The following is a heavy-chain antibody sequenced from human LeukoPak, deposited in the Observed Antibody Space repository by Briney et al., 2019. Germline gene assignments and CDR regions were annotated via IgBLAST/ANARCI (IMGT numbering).Heavy chain of an antibody. V-gene: IGHV4-34*01. CDR3: ARTTVTTSGAFDI. D-gene: IGHD4-17*01. CDR2: INHSGST. CDR1: GGSFSGYY. Sequence: SETLSLTCAVYGGSFSGYYWSWIRQPPGKGLGCIGEINHSGSTTYNPSLKSRVTISVDTSKNQFSLKLSSVTAADTAVYYCARTTVTTSGAFDIWGQGTMVTVSS. J-gene: IGHJ3*02.